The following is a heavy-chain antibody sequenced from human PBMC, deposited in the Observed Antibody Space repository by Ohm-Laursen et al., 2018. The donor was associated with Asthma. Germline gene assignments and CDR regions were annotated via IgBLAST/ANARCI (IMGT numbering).Heavy chain of an antibody. V-gene: IGHV3-30-3*01. CDR2: MSYDGSLK. D-gene: IGHD2-21*02. CDR3: ARDLRDWYSPSLDF. J-gene: IGHJ4*02. CDR1: GFTIRSYA. Sequence: SLRLSCTAPGFTIRSYAMHWVRQAPGKGLEWVAVMSYDGSLKYYADSVNGRFTISKDDSRDTLYLQMNSLRPDDTAVYFCARDLRDWYSPSLDFWGQGTRVTVSS.